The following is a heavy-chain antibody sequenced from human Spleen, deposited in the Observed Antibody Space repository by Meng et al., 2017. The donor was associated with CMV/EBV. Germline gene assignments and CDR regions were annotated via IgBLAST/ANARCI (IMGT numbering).Heavy chain of an antibody. CDR2: IYYSGST. D-gene: IGHD2-2*01. V-gene: IGHV4-59*01. CDR3: ARAPCSSTSCSPYYFDY. CDR1: GGSISSYY. J-gene: IGHJ4*02. Sequence: SETLSLTCTVSGGSISSYYWSWIRQPPGKGLEWIGYIYYSGSTNYNPSLKSRVTISVDTSKNQFSLKLSSVTAADTAVYYCARAPCSSTSCSPYYFDYWGQGTLVTVS.